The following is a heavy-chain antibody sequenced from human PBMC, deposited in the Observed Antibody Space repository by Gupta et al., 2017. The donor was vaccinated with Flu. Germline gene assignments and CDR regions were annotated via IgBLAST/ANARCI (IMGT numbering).Heavy chain of an antibody. CDR3: AKESHPVDCSSTSCSDFDY. D-gene: IGHD2-2*01. CDR2: ISWNSDSI. Sequence: EVQLVESGGGLVQPGRSLRLSCAASGFTFDDYAMHWVRQAPGKGLEWVSGISWNSDSIGYADSVKGRFTISRDNAKNSLYLQMNSLRAEDTALYYCAKESHPVDCSSTSCSDFDYWGQGTLVTVSS. V-gene: IGHV3-9*01. CDR1: GFTFDDYA. J-gene: IGHJ4*02.